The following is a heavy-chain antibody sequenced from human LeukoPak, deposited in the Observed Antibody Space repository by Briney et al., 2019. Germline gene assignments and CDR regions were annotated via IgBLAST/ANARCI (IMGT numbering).Heavy chain of an antibody. Sequence: GASVKVSCKASGYTFTSYGISWVRQAPGQGLEWMGWISAYNGNTNYAQKLQGRVTMTTDTSTSTAYMELRSLRSDDTAVYHCAREIAAAEGSNWFDPWGQGTLVTVSS. CDR3: AREIAAAEGSNWFDP. J-gene: IGHJ5*02. CDR2: ISAYNGNT. D-gene: IGHD6-13*01. V-gene: IGHV1-18*01. CDR1: GYTFTSYG.